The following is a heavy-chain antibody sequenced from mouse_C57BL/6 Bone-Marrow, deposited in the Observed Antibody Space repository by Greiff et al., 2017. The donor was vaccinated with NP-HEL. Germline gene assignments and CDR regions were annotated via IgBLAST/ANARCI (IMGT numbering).Heavy chain of an antibody. D-gene: IGHD4-1*01. Sequence: EVMLVESGGGLVKPGGSLKLSCAASGFTFSDYGMHWVRQAPEKGLEWVAYISSGSSTIYYADTVKGRFTISRDNAKNTLFLQMTSLRSEDTAMYYCARNGELGPFAYWGQGTLVTVSA. J-gene: IGHJ3*01. V-gene: IGHV5-17*01. CDR1: GFTFSDYG. CDR2: ISSGSSTI. CDR3: ARNGELGPFAY.